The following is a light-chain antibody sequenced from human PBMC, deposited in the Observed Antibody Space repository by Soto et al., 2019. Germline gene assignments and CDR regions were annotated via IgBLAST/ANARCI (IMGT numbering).Light chain of an antibody. CDR2: GAS. J-gene: IGKJ5*01. V-gene: IGKV3-15*01. CDR1: QSVSSN. Sequence: EIVLTQSPGTLSLSPGERATLSCRASQSVSSNLAWYQQKPGQAPRLLIYGASTRATGIPARFSGSGSGTEFTLTISSLQSEDFAVYYSQQYNNWITFGQGTRLEI. CDR3: QQYNNWIT.